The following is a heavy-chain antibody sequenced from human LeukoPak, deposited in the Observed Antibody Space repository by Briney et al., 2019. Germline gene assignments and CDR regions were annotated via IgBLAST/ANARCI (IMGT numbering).Heavy chain of an antibody. CDR3: ARSYNWNANFDY. V-gene: IGHV1-18*01. Sequence: ASVKVSCKASGYTFTSYGISWVRQAPGQGLEWMGWIISYNANTNYAQKLQGRVTMTTDTSTSTAYMELRSLRSDDTAVYYCARSYNWNANFDYWGQGTLSPSPQ. D-gene: IGHD1-20*01. CDR1: GYTFTSYG. CDR2: IISYNANT. J-gene: IGHJ4*02.